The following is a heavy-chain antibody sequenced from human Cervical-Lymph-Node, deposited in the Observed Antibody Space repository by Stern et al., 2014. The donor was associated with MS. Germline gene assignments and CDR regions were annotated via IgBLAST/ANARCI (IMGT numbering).Heavy chain of an antibody. Sequence: EVQLVQSGGGLVQPGGSLRLSCAASGFTFSSYAMSWVRQAPGKGLEWVSAIRGSGGSTYYADSVKGRFTISRDNSKNTLYLQMNSLRAEDTAVYYCAKDAVREGVYSSSWYYFDYWGQGTLVTVSS. CDR3: AKDAVREGVYSSSWYYFDY. J-gene: IGHJ4*02. CDR1: GFTFSSYA. CDR2: IRGSGGST. V-gene: IGHV3-23*04. D-gene: IGHD6-13*01.